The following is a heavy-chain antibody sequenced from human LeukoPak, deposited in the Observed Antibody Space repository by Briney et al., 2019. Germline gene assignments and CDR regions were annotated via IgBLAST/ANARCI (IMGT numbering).Heavy chain of an antibody. V-gene: IGHV3-30*04. CDR1: GFTFSSYA. CDR2: ISYDGSNK. D-gene: IGHD6-6*01. Sequence: GGSRRLSLAASGFTFSSYAMHGVRQAPGKGLEWVAAISYDGSNKYYADSVKGRFTISRDNSKNPLYLQMNSLKAEDTAVYFCVSLGYSSSSVRYWGQGTLVTVSS. J-gene: IGHJ4*02. CDR3: VSLGYSSSSVRY.